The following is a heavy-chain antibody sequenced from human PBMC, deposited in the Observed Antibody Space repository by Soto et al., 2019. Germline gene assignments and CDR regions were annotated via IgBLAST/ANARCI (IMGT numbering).Heavy chain of an antibody. CDR3: ARDQAYDYTSPGDYYYYGMDV. CDR1: GGSISSGGHY. CDR2: IYYSGST. Sequence: QVQLQESGPGLVKPSQTLSLTCTVSGGSISSGGHYWNWIRQHPGKGLEWIGYIYYSGSTYYNPSLKSRVTISVYTSKNQFSLKLSSVTAADTAVYYCARDQAYDYTSPGDYYYYGMDVWGQGTTVTVSS. V-gene: IGHV4-31*03. D-gene: IGHD4-4*01. J-gene: IGHJ6*02.